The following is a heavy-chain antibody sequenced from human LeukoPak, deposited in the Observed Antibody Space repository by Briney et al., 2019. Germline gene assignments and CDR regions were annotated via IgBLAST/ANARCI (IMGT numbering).Heavy chain of an antibody. CDR1: GFTFSTYW. D-gene: IGHD3-22*01. CDR3: ARDSSGYQ. CDR2: IKEDGSEK. Sequence: GGSLRLSCAASGFTFSTYWISWVRQAPGKGLEWVAYIKEDGSEKYHGDSVKGRFTISRDNAKNSLYLEMNSLRVEDTAVYYCARDSSGYQWGQGTLVTVSS. J-gene: IGHJ4*02. V-gene: IGHV3-7*01.